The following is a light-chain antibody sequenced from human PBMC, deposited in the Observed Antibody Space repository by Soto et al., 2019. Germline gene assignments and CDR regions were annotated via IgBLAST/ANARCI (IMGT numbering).Light chain of an antibody. J-gene: IGKJ5*01. CDR2: SAS. CDR1: QGISSA. CDR3: QQFNTYPHT. V-gene: IGKV1-13*02. Sequence: AIQLTQSPSSLSASVGDRVTITCRASQGISSALAWFQQKPGKPPMLLIYSASSLESGVPSRFTGSGSGTEFSLTISSLQPEDFATYFCQQFNTYPHTFGQGTRLEIK.